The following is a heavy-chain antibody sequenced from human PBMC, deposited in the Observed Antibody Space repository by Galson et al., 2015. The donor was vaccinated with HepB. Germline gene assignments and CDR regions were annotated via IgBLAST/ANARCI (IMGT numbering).Heavy chain of an antibody. CDR3: AREPKSPYYYGSGSSRRNLYGMDV. Sequence: LSLTCAVYGGSFRGYYWSWIRQPPGKGLEWIGEINHSGSTNYNPSLKSRVTISVDTSKNQFSLKLSSVTAADTAVYYCAREPKSPYYYGSGSSRRNLYGMDVWGQGTTVTVSS. CDR2: INHSGST. CDR1: GGSFRGYY. J-gene: IGHJ6*02. V-gene: IGHV4-34*01. D-gene: IGHD3-10*01.